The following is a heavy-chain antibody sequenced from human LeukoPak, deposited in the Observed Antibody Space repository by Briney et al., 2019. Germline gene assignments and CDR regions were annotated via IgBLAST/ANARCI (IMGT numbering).Heavy chain of an antibody. CDR2: ISSSGSSI. CDR3: ARGYCSSTSCYFDGWY. Sequence: GGSLRLSCAASGFTFSDYYMSWIRQAPGKGLEWVSYISSSGSSIYYADSVKGRFTISRDNAKNSLYLQKNSLRAEDTAVYYCARGYCSSTSCYFDGWYWGQGTLVTVSS. V-gene: IGHV3-11*01. J-gene: IGHJ4*02. D-gene: IGHD2-2*01. CDR1: GFTFSDYY.